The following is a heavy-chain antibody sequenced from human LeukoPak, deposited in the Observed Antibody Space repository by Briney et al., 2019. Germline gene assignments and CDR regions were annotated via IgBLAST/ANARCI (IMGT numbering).Heavy chain of an antibody. CDR1: GFTFSSYW. D-gene: IGHD3-22*01. CDR3: ARDSSSGYLKA. CDR2: IKQDGSEI. V-gene: IGHV3-7*01. Sequence: PGGSLRLSCAASGFTFSSYWMSWVRQAPGKGLEWVANIKQDGSEIYYVDSVKGRFTISRDNAKNSLYLQMNSLRAEDTAVYYCARDSSSGYLKAWGQGTLVTVSS. J-gene: IGHJ4*02.